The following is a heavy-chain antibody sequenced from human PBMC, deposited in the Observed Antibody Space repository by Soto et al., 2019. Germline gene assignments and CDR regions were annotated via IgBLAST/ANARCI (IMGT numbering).Heavy chain of an antibody. J-gene: IGHJ6*03. CDR2: TYYRSRWYN. Sequence: PSQTLSLTCAISRDSVSSNSAAWNWFRLSPSRGLEWLARTYYRSRWYNDYAVSVRSRITVNPDTSKNQFSLQLTSVTPEDTAVYYCAGTTSHQWYYMDVWGKGTTVTVSS. CDR1: RDSVSSNSAA. D-gene: IGHD1-7*01. V-gene: IGHV6-1*01. CDR3: AGTTSHQWYYMDV.